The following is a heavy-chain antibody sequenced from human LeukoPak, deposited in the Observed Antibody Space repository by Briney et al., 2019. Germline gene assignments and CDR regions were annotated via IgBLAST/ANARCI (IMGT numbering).Heavy chain of an antibody. Sequence: GGSLRLSCVASGFTFSTYAMTWVRQAPGKGLEWVSSISVSGGGTYYADSVKGRFTISRDNAKNSLYLQMNSLRAEDTAVYYCARETTSGVLFDYWGQGTLVTVSS. CDR3: ARETTSGVLFDY. V-gene: IGHV3-21*01. D-gene: IGHD1-1*01. CDR1: GFTFSTYA. CDR2: ISVSGGGT. J-gene: IGHJ4*02.